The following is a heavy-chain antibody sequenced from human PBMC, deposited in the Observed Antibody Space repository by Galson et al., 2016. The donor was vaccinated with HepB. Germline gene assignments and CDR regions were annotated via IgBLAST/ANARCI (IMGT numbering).Heavy chain of an antibody. CDR2: IYHSGAT. CDR3: ARQSHSSGWYHD. CDR1: NGSITKGTYY. Sequence: LSLTCTVSNGSITKGTYYWGWIRQSPGNGLEWIGTIYHSGATYYNPPLERRVTISVDTSKNQFSLKLTSVTAADTAVYFCARQSHSSGWYHDWGQGTLVTVSS. D-gene: IGHD6-19*01. V-gene: IGHV4-39*01. J-gene: IGHJ4*02.